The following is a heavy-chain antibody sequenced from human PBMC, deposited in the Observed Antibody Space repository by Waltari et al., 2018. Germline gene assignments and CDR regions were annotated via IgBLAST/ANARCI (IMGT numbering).Heavy chain of an antibody. CDR2: SGRECRK. J-gene: IGHJ5*02. V-gene: IGHV3-23*01. CDR1: GFTLNNNA. Sequence: EVQVLESGGGLVQPGGSLRLSCVASGFTLNNNALSWVRQVPGRGLEWVSASGRECRKYLRDSGKGRFNISREKSQNTVYLQMNSLREEETAGYYCAKEVWQQMVKMVGWFDPWGQGTLVTVSS. CDR3: AKEVWQQMVKMVGWFDP. D-gene: IGHD2-8*01.